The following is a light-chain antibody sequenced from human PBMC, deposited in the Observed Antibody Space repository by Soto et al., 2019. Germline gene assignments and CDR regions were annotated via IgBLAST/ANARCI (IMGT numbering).Light chain of an antibody. CDR2: DVS. V-gene: IGKV3-11*01. J-gene: IGKJ2*01. CDR1: QSVRSY. Sequence: DIVLTQSPATLSLSPGERVTLSCSTSQSVRSYLAWYRQKPGQAPRLLIHDVSNRATDFPARFSGSGSGTHFTLTISSLEHADFATYYCQQRSAWPYTFGQGTKLEI. CDR3: QQRSAWPYT.